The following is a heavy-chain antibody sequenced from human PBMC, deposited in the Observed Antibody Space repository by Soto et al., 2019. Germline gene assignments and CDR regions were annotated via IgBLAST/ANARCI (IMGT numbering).Heavy chain of an antibody. CDR3: AKGRYGSGSYRNPYYYYYGMDV. J-gene: IGHJ6*02. CDR2: ISYDGSNK. Sequence: QVQLVESGGGVVQPGRSLRLSCAASGFTFSSYGMHWVRQAPGKGLEWVAVISYDGSNKYYADSVKGRFTISRDNSKNARYLQMNSLRAEDTAVYYCAKGRYGSGSYRNPYYYYYGMDVWGQGTTVTVSS. V-gene: IGHV3-30*18. D-gene: IGHD3-10*01. CDR1: GFTFSSYG.